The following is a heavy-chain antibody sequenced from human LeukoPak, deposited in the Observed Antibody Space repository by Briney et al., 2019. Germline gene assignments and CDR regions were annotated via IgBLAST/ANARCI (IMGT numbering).Heavy chain of an antibody. D-gene: IGHD5-18*01. V-gene: IGHV4-59*08. J-gene: IGHJ4*02. CDR3: ARHLRGYSYGPFDY. Sequence: SETLSLTCTVSGGSISSYYWSWIRQPPGKGLEWIGYIYYSGSTNYIPSLTSRVTISVDTSKNQFSLKLTSVTAPDTAVYYCARHLRGYSYGPFDYWGQGTLVTVSS. CDR1: GGSISSYY. CDR2: IYYSGST.